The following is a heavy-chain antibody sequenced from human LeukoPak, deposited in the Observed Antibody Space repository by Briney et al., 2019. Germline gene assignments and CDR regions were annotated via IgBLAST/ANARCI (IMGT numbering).Heavy chain of an antibody. V-gene: IGHV4-34*01. CDR1: GGSFSGYY. D-gene: IGHD2-2*01. Sequence: SETLSLTCAVYGGSFSGYYWSWIRQPPGKGLEWIGEINHSGSTNYNPSLKSRVTISVDTSKNQFSLKLNSVTPEDTAVYYCAREEYCSSTCGFDPWGQGTLVTVSS. J-gene: IGHJ5*02. CDR2: INHSGST. CDR3: AREEYCSSTCGFDP.